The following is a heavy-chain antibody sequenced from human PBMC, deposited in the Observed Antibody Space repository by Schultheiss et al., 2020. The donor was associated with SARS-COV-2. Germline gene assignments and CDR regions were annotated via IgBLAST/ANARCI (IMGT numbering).Heavy chain of an antibody. D-gene: IGHD5-18*01. V-gene: IGHV4-59*12. CDR3: ATEGYQGGFDY. Sequence: SETLSLTCTVSGGSISSYYWSWIRQPPGKGLEWIGYIYYSGSTNYNPSLKSRVTISVDTSKNQFSLKLSSVTAADTALYYCATEGYQGGFDYWGQGTLVTVSS. J-gene: IGHJ4*02. CDR1: GGSISSYY. CDR2: IYYSGST.